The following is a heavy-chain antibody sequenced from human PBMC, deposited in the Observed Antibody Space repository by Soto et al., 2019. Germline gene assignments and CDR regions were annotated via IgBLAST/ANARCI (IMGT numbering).Heavy chain of an antibody. CDR2: VIPVFNTS. D-gene: IGHD4-17*01. V-gene: IGHV1-69*01. CDR3: ARGDEMTAVTIFEY. CDR1: GGAFGRYS. Sequence: QVQLEQSGHEVKRPGTSVKVSCQASGGAFGRYSVSWVRQAPGQGLEWIGGVIPVFNTSNYSLKFQGRVAIFADLSTSTVFMELRSLRSEDTALYYCARGDEMTAVTIFEYWGQGTLVTVSS. J-gene: IGHJ4*02.